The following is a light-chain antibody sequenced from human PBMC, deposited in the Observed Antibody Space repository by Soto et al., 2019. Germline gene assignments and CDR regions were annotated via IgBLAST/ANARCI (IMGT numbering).Light chain of an antibody. V-gene: IGKV3-20*01. Sequence: DIVLTQSPGTLSLSLGESATLSCRASQSVRSIYLGWYQQKPGQAPRLLIYGASSRAAGIPDRFSGSGSGTDFTLTISRLEPEDFAVYYCQQYGSSPPYTFGQGTKLEIK. J-gene: IGKJ2*01. CDR3: QQYGSSPPYT. CDR1: QSVRSIY. CDR2: GAS.